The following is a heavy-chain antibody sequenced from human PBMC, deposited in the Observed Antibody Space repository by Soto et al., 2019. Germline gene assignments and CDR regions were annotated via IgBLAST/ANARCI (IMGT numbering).Heavy chain of an antibody. CDR2: IGGSGGST. Sequence: PGGSLRLSCAASGFTFSSYAMSWVRQAPGKGLEWVSVIGGSGGSTYYADSVKGRFTISRDNSKNTLYLQMNSLRAEDTAVYYCAKGTATYCSSTSCYAGYWGQGTLVTVSS. CDR3: AKGTATYCSSTSCYAGY. V-gene: IGHV3-23*01. CDR1: GFTFSSYA. D-gene: IGHD2-2*01. J-gene: IGHJ4*02.